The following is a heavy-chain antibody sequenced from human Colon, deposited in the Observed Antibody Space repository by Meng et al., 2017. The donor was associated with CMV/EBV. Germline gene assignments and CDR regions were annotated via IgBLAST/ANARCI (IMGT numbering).Heavy chain of an antibody. V-gene: IGHV4-34*01. J-gene: IGHJ4*02. Sequence: SETLSLTCTVYGGSFTIYFWTWIRQSPGKGLEWIGEIDHRGRTEYNPSLKSRVTISADTSKNQFSLNLTSVTAADTAIYYCARGSDFDNWGQGTLVTVSS. CDR1: GGSFTIYF. CDR2: IDHRGRT. CDR3: ARGSDFDN.